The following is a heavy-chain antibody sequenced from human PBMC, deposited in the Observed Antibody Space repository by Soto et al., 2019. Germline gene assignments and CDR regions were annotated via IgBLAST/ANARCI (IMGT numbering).Heavy chain of an antibody. J-gene: IGHJ4*02. CDR1: GGSFSGYY. CDR2: INHSGST. Sequence: QVQLQQWGAGLLKPSETLSLTCAVYGGSFSGYYWSWIRQPPGKGLEWIGEINHSGSTNYNPSLKSRVTISVDTSKNQFSLKLSSVTAADTAVYYCARRLVGANPFDYWGQGTLVTVSS. CDR3: ARRLVGANPFDY. V-gene: IGHV4-34*01. D-gene: IGHD1-26*01.